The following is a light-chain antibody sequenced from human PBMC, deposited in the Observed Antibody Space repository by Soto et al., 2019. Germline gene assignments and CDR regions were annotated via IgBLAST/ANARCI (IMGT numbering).Light chain of an antibody. CDR1: QSVSSSY. V-gene: IGKV3-20*01. CDR3: QQYGSSPQT. Sequence: EIVLTQSPGTLSLSPWERATLSCRASQSVSSSYLAWYQQKPGQAPRLLIYGASSRAIGIPDRFSGSGSGTDFTLTISRLEPEDFAVYYCQQYGSSPQTFGQGTKVDIK. CDR2: GAS. J-gene: IGKJ1*01.